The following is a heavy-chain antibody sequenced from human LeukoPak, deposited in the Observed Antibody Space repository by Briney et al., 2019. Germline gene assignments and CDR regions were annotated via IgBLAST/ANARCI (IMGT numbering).Heavy chain of an antibody. Sequence: GEPLKISCKGSGYRFTDYWIGWVRQMPGQGLEWMGIISPDDSDSRDSPSYSPSFQGQVTLSADESTSIVYLQWSSLKASDAAMYYCARYRGHYVSLPSPFDYWGQGTLVTVSS. CDR1: GYRFTDYW. J-gene: IGHJ4*02. CDR3: ARYRGHYVSLPSPFDY. CDR2: ISPDDSDS. V-gene: IGHV5-51*01. D-gene: IGHD4-17*01.